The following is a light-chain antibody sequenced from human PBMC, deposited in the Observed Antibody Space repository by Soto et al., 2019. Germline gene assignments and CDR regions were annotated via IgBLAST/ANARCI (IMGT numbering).Light chain of an antibody. CDR2: DNT. CDR1: SSNIGAGFD. J-gene: IGLJ2*01. Sequence: QLVLTQPPSVSGAPGQSVTISCTGSSSNIGAGFDVHWYQQLPETAPKLLIYDNTNRPSGVPDRFSGSKSGTSASLAITGLQAKDEGDYFCQSYDNSLSGPVVFGGGTKVTVL. CDR3: QSYDNSLSGPVV. V-gene: IGLV1-40*01.